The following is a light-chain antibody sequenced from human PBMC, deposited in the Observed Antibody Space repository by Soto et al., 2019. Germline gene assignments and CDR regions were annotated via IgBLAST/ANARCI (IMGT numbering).Light chain of an antibody. J-gene: IGLJ2*01. V-gene: IGLV2-23*02. CDR1: SGDIGGYNL. CDR2: EVH. Sequence: QSALTQPASVSGSPGQSITISCTGTSGDIGGYNLVSWYQHHPGKAPKLMIYEVHKRPSGVSNRFSGSRSGNTASLTISGLQAEDEADYYCCSYAGASTLFGGGTKLTVL. CDR3: CSYAGASTL.